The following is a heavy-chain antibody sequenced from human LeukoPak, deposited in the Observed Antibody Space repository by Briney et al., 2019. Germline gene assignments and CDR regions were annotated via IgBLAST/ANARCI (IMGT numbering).Heavy chain of an antibody. D-gene: IGHD5-12*01. J-gene: IGHJ6*03. V-gene: IGHV3-9*01. CDR3: ARDPYSGSYGNNYYYYMDV. CDR1: GFTFDNYA. Sequence: GGSLRLSCSASGFTFDNYAMHWVRQAPMKGLEWVASINWRSDEIGYADSVKGRFTISRDNAQNSLYLQMNSLRAEDTAVYYCARDPYSGSYGNNYYYYMDVWGKGTTVTISS. CDR2: INWRSDEI.